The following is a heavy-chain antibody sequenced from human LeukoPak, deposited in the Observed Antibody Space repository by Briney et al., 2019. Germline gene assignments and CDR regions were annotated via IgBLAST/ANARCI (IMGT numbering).Heavy chain of an antibody. CDR1: GYTFTSYG. CDR3: ARDFYYYGSGSYLFDY. CDR2: ISAYNGNT. Sequence: GASVKVSCKASGYTFTSYGIRWVRQAPGQGLEWMGWISAYNGNTNYAQKLQGRVTMTTDTSTSTAYMELRSLRSDDTAVYYCARDFYYYGSGSYLFDYWGQGTLVTVSS. J-gene: IGHJ4*02. V-gene: IGHV1-18*01. D-gene: IGHD3-10*01.